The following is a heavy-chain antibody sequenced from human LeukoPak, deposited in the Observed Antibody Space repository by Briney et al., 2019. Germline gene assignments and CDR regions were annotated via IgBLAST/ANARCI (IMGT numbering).Heavy chain of an antibody. Sequence: PGGSLRLSCAASGFTFSSYSMNWVRQAPGKGLEWDSSISSSSSYIYYADSVKGRFTISRDNAKNSLYLQMNSLRAEDTAVYYCAREGYYGSGSYGNYYGMDVWGKGTTVTVSS. CDR2: ISSSSSYI. CDR1: GFTFSSYS. J-gene: IGHJ6*04. V-gene: IGHV3-21*01. D-gene: IGHD3-10*01. CDR3: AREGYYGSGSYGNYYGMDV.